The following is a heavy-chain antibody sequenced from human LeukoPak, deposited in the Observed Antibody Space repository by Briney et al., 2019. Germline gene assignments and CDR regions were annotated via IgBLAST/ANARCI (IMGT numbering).Heavy chain of an antibody. V-gene: IGHV3-7*01. CDR3: GRGCAVDF. CDR1: GFTLSNHW. CDR2: IKQDGIEK. J-gene: IGHJ4*02. Sequence: PGRSLRLSCAASGFTLSNHWMIWVRQAPGKGLECVANIKQDGIEKYYLDSVKGRFTISRDNAKNSVYLQMNSLRVEDTAVYYCGRGCAVDFWGQGTLVTVSS.